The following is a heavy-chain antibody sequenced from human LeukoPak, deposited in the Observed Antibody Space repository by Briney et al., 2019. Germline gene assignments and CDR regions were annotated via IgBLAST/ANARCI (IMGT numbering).Heavy chain of an antibody. CDR2: ISYDGSNK. J-gene: IGHJ5*02. D-gene: IGHD5-12*01. V-gene: IGHV3-30*18. CDR3: AKGLIISGYDFDWFDP. Sequence: GGSLRLSCAASGFTFSSYGMHWVRQAPGKGLEWVAVISYDGSNKYYADSVKGRFTISRDNSKSTLYLQMNSLRAEDTAVYYCAKGLIISGYDFDWFDPWGQGTLVTVSS. CDR1: GFTFSSYG.